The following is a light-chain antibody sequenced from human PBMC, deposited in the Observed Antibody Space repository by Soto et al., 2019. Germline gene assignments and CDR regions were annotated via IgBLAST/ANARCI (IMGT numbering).Light chain of an antibody. CDR3: QQYGSSPQT. CDR2: GAS. Sequence: IVLTHSPGILSLSPWERATLSCRASQSVSSSYLAWYQQKPGQAPRLLIYGASSRATGIPDRFSGSGSGTDFTLTISRLEPEDFAVYYCQQYGSSPQTFGQGTKVDIK. V-gene: IGKV3-20*01. CDR1: QSVSSSY. J-gene: IGKJ1*01.